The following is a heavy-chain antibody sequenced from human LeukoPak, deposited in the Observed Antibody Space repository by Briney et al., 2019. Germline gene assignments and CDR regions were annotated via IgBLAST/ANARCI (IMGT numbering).Heavy chain of an antibody. CDR2: IYYSGST. Sequence: SETLSLTCAVYGGSFSGYYWSWIRQPPGKGLEWIGYIYYSGSTNYNPSLKSRVTISVDTSKNQFSLKLSSVTAADTAVYYCARAGGITIFGVNYYYYGMDVWGQGTTVTVSS. CDR1: GGSFSGYY. D-gene: IGHD3-3*01. V-gene: IGHV4-59*01. J-gene: IGHJ6*02. CDR3: ARAGGITIFGVNYYYYGMDV.